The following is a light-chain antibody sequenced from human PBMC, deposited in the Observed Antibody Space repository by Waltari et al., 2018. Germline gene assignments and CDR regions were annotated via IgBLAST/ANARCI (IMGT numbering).Light chain of an antibody. V-gene: IGKV1-5*03. CDR3: QQYSSFST. Sequence: DIQMTQSPSTLSASVGDRVTITCRASQSVGTWLAWYQQKTGKAPKLLIYMASSLESGVPSRFSGSGSGTEFTLTISSLQPDDFATYSCQQYSSFSTFGQGTKLDI. CDR2: MAS. CDR1: QSVGTW. J-gene: IGKJ2*01.